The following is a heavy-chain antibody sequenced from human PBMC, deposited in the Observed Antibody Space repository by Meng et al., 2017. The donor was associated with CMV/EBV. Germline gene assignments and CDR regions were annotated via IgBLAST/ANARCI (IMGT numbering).Heavy chain of an antibody. V-gene: IGHV3-9*01. Sequence: SLKISCAASGFTFDDYAMHWVRQAPGKGLEWVSGISWNSGSIGYADSVKGRFTISRDNAKNSLYLQMNSLRAEDTAVYYCARDDPRTSGRVCAFDIWGQGTMVTVSS. CDR3: ARDDPRTSGRVCAFDI. J-gene: IGHJ3*02. CDR2: ISWNSGSI. CDR1: GFTFDDYA. D-gene: IGHD6-25*01.